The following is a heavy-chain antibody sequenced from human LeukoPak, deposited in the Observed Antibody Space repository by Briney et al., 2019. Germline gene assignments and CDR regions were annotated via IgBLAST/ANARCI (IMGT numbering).Heavy chain of an antibody. Sequence: GESLMISCKGSGYSFANYWICRVRQMPGKGLEWMGIIYPEISDTRYSPSFQGQVTMSADKSISTAYLQWSSLQASDTAMYYCARNLDIAVAGYYFDYWGQGTLVTVSS. CDR3: ARNLDIAVAGYYFDY. J-gene: IGHJ4*02. V-gene: IGHV5-51*06. CDR2: IYPEISDT. D-gene: IGHD6-19*01. CDR1: GYSFANYW.